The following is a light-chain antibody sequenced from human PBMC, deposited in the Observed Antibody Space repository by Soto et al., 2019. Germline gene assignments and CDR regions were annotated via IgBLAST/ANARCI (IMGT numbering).Light chain of an antibody. CDR2: AAS. V-gene: IGKV1-8*01. CDR3: QQYYSYPAT. CDR1: QGISSY. J-gene: IGKJ3*01. Sequence: AIRMTQSPSSLSASTGDRVTITCRASQGISSYLAWYQQKPGKAPKLLIYAASTLQSGVPSRFSGSGSGTAFTLTISCLQSEDFATYYCQQYYSYPATFGPGTKVDIK.